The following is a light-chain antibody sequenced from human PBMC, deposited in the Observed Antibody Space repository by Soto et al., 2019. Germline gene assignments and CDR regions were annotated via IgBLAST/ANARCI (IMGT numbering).Light chain of an antibody. CDR3: QQYGSSPLVT. CDR1: KSVSSSY. J-gene: IGKJ4*01. Sequence: EMVLTQSPGTLSLSPGERATLSCRASKSVSSSYLAWYQQKPGQAPRLLIYGASSRATGIPDRFSGSGSGTDFTLTISRLEPEDFAVYYCQQYGSSPLVTFGGGTKVEI. V-gene: IGKV3-20*01. CDR2: GAS.